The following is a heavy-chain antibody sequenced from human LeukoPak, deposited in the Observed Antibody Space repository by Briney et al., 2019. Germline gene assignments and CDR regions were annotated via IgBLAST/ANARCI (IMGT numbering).Heavy chain of an antibody. D-gene: IGHD6-13*01. CDR3: ARDGYSSSWLSPYYYYYMDV. J-gene: IGHJ6*03. Sequence: PGGSLRLSCAASGFTFSSYEMNWVRQAPGKGLEWVSYISSSGSTIYYADSVKGRFTISRDNAKNSLYLQMNSLRAEDTAVYYCARDGYSSSWLSPYYYYYMDVWGKGTTVTISS. CDR2: ISSSGSTI. CDR1: GFTFSSYE. V-gene: IGHV3-48*03.